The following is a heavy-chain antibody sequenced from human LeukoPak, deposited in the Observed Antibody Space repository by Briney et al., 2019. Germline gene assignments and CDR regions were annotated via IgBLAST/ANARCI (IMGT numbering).Heavy chain of an antibody. CDR3: ARDFSPTTTVVTNLFDY. CDR2: ISYDGSNK. Sequence: GGSLRLSCAASGFTFSSYAMHWVRQAPGKGLEWVAVISYDGSNKYYADSVKGRFTISGDNSKNTLYLQMNSLRAEDTAVYYCARDFSPTTTVVTNLFDYWGQGTLVTVSS. CDR1: GFTFSSYA. V-gene: IGHV3-30*04. J-gene: IGHJ4*02. D-gene: IGHD4-23*01.